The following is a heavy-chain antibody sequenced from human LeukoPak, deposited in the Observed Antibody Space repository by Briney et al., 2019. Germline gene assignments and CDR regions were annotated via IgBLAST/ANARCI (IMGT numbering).Heavy chain of an antibody. V-gene: IGHV3-7*01. CDR2: INQDGTEK. Sequence: GESLRLSCAASGFTFTTYWMSWVRHFPGKGLQWVASINQDGTEKYYVDSVKGRFTISRDNAKNSLHLQMNSLRVEDTAIYYCVKVAKYYYGSETYYFFEQWGQGTPVTASS. D-gene: IGHD3-10*01. CDR3: VKVAKYYYGSETYYFFEQ. CDR1: GFTFTTYW. J-gene: IGHJ4*02.